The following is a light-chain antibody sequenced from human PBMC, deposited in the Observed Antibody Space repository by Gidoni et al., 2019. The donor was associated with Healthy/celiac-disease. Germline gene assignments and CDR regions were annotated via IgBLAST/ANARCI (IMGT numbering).Light chain of an antibody. Sequence: SALTLPASVSGSPGQSLTISCTGTSSDVGSYNFVSWYQQHPGKAPKLMIYEGSKRPPGVSNRFYGSKSGNASSLTIAGLQAEDEADYYCCSYAGSSTHVVFGGGTKLTVL. J-gene: IGLJ2*01. CDR1: SSDVGSYNF. CDR2: EGS. V-gene: IGLV2-23*01. CDR3: CSYAGSSTHVV.